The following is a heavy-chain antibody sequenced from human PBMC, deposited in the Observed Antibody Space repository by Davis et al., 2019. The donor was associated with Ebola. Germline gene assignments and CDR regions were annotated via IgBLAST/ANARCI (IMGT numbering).Heavy chain of an antibody. V-gene: IGHV1-69*13. CDR2: IIPIFGTA. D-gene: IGHD5-12*01. Sequence: SVKVSCKASGGTFSSYAISWVRQAPGQGLEWMGGIIPIFGTANYAQKFQGRVTITADESTSTAYMELSSLRSGDTAVYYCARERWLRLSYWYFDLWGRGTLVTVSS. CDR1: GGTFSSYA. CDR3: ARERWLRLSYWYFDL. J-gene: IGHJ2*01.